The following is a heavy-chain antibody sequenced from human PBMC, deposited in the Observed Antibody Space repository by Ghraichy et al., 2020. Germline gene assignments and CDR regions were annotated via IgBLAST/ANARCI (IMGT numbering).Heavy chain of an antibody. CDR2: ISSDGSNK. Sequence: GGSLRLSCAASGFTFSGYAMHWVRQAPGKGLEWVAVISSDGSNKYYADSVRGRFTVSRDNSKNTLYLQMNSLRAEDTAVYYCATATAGDIVVAVAATLGDYWGQGTLVTVSS. CDR3: ATATAGDIVVAVAATLGDY. CDR1: GFTFSGYA. D-gene: IGHD2-15*01. J-gene: IGHJ4*02. V-gene: IGHV3-30-3*01.